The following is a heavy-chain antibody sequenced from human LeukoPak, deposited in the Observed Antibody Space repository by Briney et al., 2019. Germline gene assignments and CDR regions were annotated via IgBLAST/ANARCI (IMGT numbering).Heavy chain of an antibody. CDR1: GYTFTGYY. D-gene: IGHD5-18*01. V-gene: IGHV1-2*02. Sequence: ASVKVSCKASGYTFTGYYMHWVRQAPGQGLDWMGWINPNSGGTNYAQKFQGRVTMTRDTSISTAYMELSRLRSDDTAVYYCARATEGYSYAYYFDYWGQGTLVTVSS. J-gene: IGHJ4*02. CDR3: ARATEGYSYAYYFDY. CDR2: INPNSGGT.